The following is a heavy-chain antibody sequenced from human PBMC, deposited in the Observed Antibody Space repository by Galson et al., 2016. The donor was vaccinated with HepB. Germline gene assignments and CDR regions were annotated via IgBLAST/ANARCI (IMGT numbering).Heavy chain of an antibody. CDR2: TIPLFGAT. Sequence: SVQVSCKASGGTFSNFAISWLRQAPRQGLEWMGGTIPLFGATNYAPKFQGRVTLTPDKSTTTFYMDLSSLRSEDTAVYYCARGGVITMVRGVMPGWFDPWGQGTLVTVSS. J-gene: IGHJ5*02. V-gene: IGHV1-69*06. CDR1: GGTFSNFA. CDR3: ARGGVITMVRGVMPGWFDP. D-gene: IGHD3-10*01.